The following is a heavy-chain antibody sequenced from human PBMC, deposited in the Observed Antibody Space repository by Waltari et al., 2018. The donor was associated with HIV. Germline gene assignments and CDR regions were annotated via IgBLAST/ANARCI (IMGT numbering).Heavy chain of an antibody. Sequence: QVQLVQSGAEVKKPGASVKVSCKASGYTFTSYYMHWVRQAPGQGLEWMGIINPSGGSTSYAQKFQGRVTMTRDTSTSTVYMELSSLRSEDTAVYYCARDPVVAAAGTWGVDYWGQGTLVTVSS. D-gene: IGHD6-13*01. CDR2: INPSGGST. J-gene: IGHJ4*02. CDR3: ARDPVVAAAGTWGVDY. CDR1: GYTFTSYY. V-gene: IGHV1-46*03.